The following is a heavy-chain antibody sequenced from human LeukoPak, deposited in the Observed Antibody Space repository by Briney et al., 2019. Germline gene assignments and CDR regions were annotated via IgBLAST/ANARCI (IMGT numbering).Heavy chain of an antibody. CDR1: GFSISSGSY. CDR2: INRFGST. J-gene: IGHJ4*02. V-gene: IGHV4-38-2*02. CDR3: ARHRTIYYDNGGYWV. D-gene: IGHD3-22*01. Sequence: SETLSLTCTVSGFSISSGSYWGWIRQFPGKGLEWIASINRFGSTYYRASLRSRVTISVDTSKNQFSLGLNSVTAADTAVYYCARHRTIYYDNGGYWVWGQGTLVTVSS.